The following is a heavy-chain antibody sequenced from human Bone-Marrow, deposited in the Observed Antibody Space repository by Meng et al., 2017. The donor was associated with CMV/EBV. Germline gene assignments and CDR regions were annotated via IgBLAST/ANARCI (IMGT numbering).Heavy chain of an antibody. CDR1: GYTVTDYY. CDR2: INPNDDT. D-gene: IGHD6-19*01. J-gene: IGHJ4*02. Sequence: QVQVVRFGAEVKKPGASVNVSCKASGYTVTDYYIHWVRQAPGQWLEWMGWINPNDDTNYAQNFQGRVTMTRDMSINTVYMELSRLTSDDTAVYYCARSSGWSRFDYWGLGTLVTVSS. V-gene: IGHV1-2*02. CDR3: ARSSGWSRFDY.